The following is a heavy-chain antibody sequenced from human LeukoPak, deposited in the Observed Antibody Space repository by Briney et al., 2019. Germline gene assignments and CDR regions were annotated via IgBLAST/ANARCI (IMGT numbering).Heavy chain of an antibody. V-gene: IGHV4-34*01. CDR1: GGSFSGYY. CDR2: INHSGST. D-gene: IGHD3-10*01. CDR3: ARWYGSGSYYAPYFDY. J-gene: IGHJ4*02. Sequence: PSETLSLTCAVYGGSFSGYYWSWIRQPPGKGLEWIGEINHSGSTNYNPSLKSRVTISVDMSKNQFSLKLSSVTAADTAVYYCARWYGSGSYYAPYFDYWGQGTLVTVSS.